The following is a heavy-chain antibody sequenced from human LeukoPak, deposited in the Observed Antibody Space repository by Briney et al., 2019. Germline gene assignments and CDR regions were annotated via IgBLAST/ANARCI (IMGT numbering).Heavy chain of an antibody. D-gene: IGHD6-19*01. CDR3: ARATLWVSGWGTARMPGWFDP. J-gene: IGHJ5*02. V-gene: IGHV4-59*01. CDR2: IYYRGRA. Sequence: SETLSLTCTVSGDSISDNYYWGWSRRPQGKGVEGIATIYYRGRANYNHSLERGVTISGETSKKKFCMNMSDVREGGTGVYYCARATLWVSGWGTARMPGWFDPWGQGTLVTVSS. CDR1: GDSISDNYY.